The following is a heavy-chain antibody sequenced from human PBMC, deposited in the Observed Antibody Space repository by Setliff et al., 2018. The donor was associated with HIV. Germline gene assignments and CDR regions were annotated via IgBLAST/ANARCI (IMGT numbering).Heavy chain of an antibody. Sequence: SETLSLTCTVSRGSISRYYWSWIRQPPGKGLEWIGYIYYTGTTKYNPSLKGRVTMSVDTSKTQLSLKLSSLTAADTAVYYCARDRPPSTVDMLGAFDRWGQGTMVTVSS. CDR1: RGSISRYY. CDR2: IYYTGTT. D-gene: IGHD4-17*01. CDR3: ARDRPPSTVDMLGAFDR. J-gene: IGHJ3*02. V-gene: IGHV4-59*01.